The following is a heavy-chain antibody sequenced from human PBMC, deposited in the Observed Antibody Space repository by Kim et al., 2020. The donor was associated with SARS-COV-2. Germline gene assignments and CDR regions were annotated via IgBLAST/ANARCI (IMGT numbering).Heavy chain of an antibody. D-gene: IGHD5-12*01. V-gene: IGHV3-23*02. CDR3: AYTPSGYDFQVYFDY. J-gene: IGHJ4*02. Sequence: DYVKGRFTIPRDKTKNTLYLQMNSLRAEDTAVYYCAYTPSGYDFQVYFDYWGQGTLVTVSS.